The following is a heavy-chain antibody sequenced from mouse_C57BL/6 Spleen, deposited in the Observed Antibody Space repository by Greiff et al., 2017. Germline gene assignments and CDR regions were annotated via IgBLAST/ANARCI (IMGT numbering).Heavy chain of an antibody. D-gene: IGHD1-1*01. CDR2: IHPKSGST. CDR3: ASPYCFGSSFLRAY. CDR1: GYTFTSYW. J-gene: IGHJ3*01. V-gene: IGHV1-64*01. Sequence: QVQLQQPGAELVKPGASVKLSCKASGYTFTSYWMHWVKQRPGQGLEWIGMIHPKSGSTNYNEKFKSKATLTADKSSSTAYLPLSSLTSEDSAVXYCASPYCFGSSFLRAYWGQGTLVTVSA.